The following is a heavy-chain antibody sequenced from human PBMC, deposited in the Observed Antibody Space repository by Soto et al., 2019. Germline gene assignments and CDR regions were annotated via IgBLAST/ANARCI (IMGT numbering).Heavy chain of an antibody. CDR2: IYYSGST. CDR1: GGSISSSSYY. D-gene: IGHD6-19*01. CDR3: ARESLAVAGPPSHYYYYYGMDV. Sequence: SETLSLTCTVSGGSISSSSYYWGWIRQPPGKGLEWIGSIYYSGSTYYNPSLKSRVTISVDTSKNQFSLKLSSVTAADTAVYYCARESLAVAGPPSHYYYYYGMDVWGQGTTVTVSS. J-gene: IGHJ6*02. V-gene: IGHV4-39*02.